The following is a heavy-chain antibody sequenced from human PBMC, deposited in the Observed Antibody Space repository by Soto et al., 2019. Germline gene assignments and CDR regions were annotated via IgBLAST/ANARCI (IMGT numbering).Heavy chain of an antibody. CDR2: IYYSGIT. V-gene: IGHV4-31*11. D-gene: IGHD2-15*01. J-gene: IGHJ4*02. CDR3: ARAAATGHPVVPDY. CDR1: GDSISSGGYY. Sequence: QVHLQESGPGLVKPSQTLSLTCAVSGDSISSGGYYWNWIRQHPGKGLEWIGYIYYSGITQYNPSLKSRVTISVDASKHQISLKVSSVTAADTAVYYCARAAATGHPVVPDYWGQGTVVTVSS.